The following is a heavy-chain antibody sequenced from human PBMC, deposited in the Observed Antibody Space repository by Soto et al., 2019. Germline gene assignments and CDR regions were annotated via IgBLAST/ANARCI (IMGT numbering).Heavy chain of an antibody. Sequence: ASVKVSCKASGGTFSSYTFSWVRQAPGQGLEWMGWISAYNGNTNYAQKLQGRVTMTTDTSTSTAYMELRSLRSDDTAVYYCARNYYGSGSYYRDYYGMDVWG. J-gene: IGHJ6*02. CDR3: ARNYYGSGSYYRDYYGMDV. V-gene: IGHV1-18*01. CDR1: GGTFSSYT. D-gene: IGHD3-10*01. CDR2: ISAYNGNT.